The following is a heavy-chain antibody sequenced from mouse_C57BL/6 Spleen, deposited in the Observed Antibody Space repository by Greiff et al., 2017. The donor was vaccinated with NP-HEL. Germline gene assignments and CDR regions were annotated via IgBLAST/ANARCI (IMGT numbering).Heavy chain of an antibody. CDR3: ATDQDNGTGFAY. Sequence: QVQLQQSGAELVMPGASVKLSCKASGYTFTSYWMHWVKQRPGQGLEWIGEIDPSDSSTNYNQKFKGKSTLTVDKSASTAYMQQSSLTSEDSAVYYYATDQDNGTGFAYWGQGTLVTVSA. J-gene: IGHJ3*01. CDR2: IDPSDSST. V-gene: IGHV1-69*01. CDR1: GYTFTSYW. D-gene: IGHD3-2*02.